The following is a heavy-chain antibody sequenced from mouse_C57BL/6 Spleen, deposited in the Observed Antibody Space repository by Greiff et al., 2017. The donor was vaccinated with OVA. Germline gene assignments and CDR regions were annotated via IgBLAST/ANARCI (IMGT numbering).Heavy chain of an antibody. V-gene: IGHV5-17*01. CDR2: ISSGSSTI. D-gene: IGHD2-3*01. CDR1: GFTFSDYG. J-gene: IGHJ4*01. CDR3: ARGDGYYVYYAMDY. Sequence: EVMLVESGGGLVKPGGSLKLSCAASGFTFSDYGMHWVRQAPEKGLEWVAYISSGSSTIYYADTVKGRFTISRDNAKNTLFLQMTSLRSEDTAMYYSARGDGYYVYYAMDYWGQGTSVTVSS.